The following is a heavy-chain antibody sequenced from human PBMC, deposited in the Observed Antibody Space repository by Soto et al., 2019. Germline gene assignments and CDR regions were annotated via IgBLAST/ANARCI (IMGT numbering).Heavy chain of an antibody. CDR2: ISSNGGST. D-gene: IGHD3-3*01. Sequence: GGSLRLSCSASGFTFSSYAMHWVRQAPGKGLEYVSAISSNGGSTYYADSVKGRFTISRDNSKNTLYLQMSSLRAEDTAVYYCVKEAIRFLEWPTLDHWGQGTLVTVSS. CDR3: VKEAIRFLEWPTLDH. J-gene: IGHJ4*02. CDR1: GFTFSSYA. V-gene: IGHV3-64D*06.